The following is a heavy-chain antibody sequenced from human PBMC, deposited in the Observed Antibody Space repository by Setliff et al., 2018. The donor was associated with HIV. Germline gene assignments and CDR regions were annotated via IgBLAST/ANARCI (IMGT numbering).Heavy chain of an antibody. CDR1: GGTFSTQT. V-gene: IGHV1-69*13. CDR2: IIPLFGTA. Sequence: GASVKVSCKASGGTFSTQTFNWVRQAPGQGLEWMGGIIPLFGTAKYIQKFQGRVTITADGSTSTAYVELSSLRFEDTAVYFCATDSSGLKYFDSWGQGTLVTVSS. D-gene: IGHD1-26*01. CDR3: ATDSSGLKYFDS. J-gene: IGHJ4*02.